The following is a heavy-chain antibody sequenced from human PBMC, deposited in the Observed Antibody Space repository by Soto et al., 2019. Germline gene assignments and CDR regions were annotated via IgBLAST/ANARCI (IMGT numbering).Heavy chain of an antibody. CDR3: AGDFRVTHSDGMDV. J-gene: IGHJ6*02. V-gene: IGHV3-7*03. Sequence: PGGSLRLSCAASGFTFSSYWMSWVRQAPGKGLEWVANIKQDGSEKYYVDSVKGRFTISRDNAKNSLYLQMNSLRAEDTAVYYCAGDFRVTHSDGMDVWGQGTTATVCS. CDR1: GFTFSSYW. CDR2: IKQDGSEK. D-gene: IGHD5-18*01.